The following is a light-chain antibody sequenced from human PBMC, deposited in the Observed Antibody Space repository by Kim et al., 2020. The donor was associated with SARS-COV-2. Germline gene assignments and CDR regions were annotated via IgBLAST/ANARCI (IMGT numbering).Light chain of an antibody. J-gene: IGKJ2*01. CDR2: KAS. CDR1: QSINTW. CDR3: QQYESPLYT. V-gene: IGKV1-5*03. Sequence: DIQMTQSPSTLSASLGDRVTITCRASQSINTWLAWYQQKPGTAPKLLIYKASYLQSGVPSRFSGGGSGTYFTLTISGLQPDDFATYYCQQYESPLYTFGQGTKLEI.